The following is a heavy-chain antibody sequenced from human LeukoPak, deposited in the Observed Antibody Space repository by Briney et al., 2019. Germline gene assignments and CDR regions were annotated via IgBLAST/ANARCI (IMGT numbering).Heavy chain of an antibody. Sequence: ASVKVSCKASGYTFTSYDINWVRQATGQGLEWMGWMNPNSGNTGYAQKFQGRVTITRNTSISTAYMELSSLRSEDTAVYYCAAPSGLYCSGGSCWDYWGQGTLVTVSS. CDR3: AAPSGLYCSGGSCWDY. CDR2: MNPNSGNT. D-gene: IGHD2-15*01. CDR1: GYTFTSYD. J-gene: IGHJ4*02. V-gene: IGHV1-8*03.